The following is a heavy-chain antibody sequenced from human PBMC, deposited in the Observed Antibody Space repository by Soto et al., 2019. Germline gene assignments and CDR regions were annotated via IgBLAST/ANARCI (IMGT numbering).Heavy chain of an antibody. Sequence: QVQLVQSGAEVKKPGASVKVSCKASGYTFTSYAMHWVRQAPGQRLEWMGWINAGNGNTKYSQKFQGRVTITRDTSASTAYMELSSLRSEDTAVYYCAGGYTDSVVAYYYGMDVWGQGTTVTVSS. J-gene: IGHJ6*02. V-gene: IGHV1-3*01. CDR1: GYTFTSYA. CDR2: INAGNGNT. D-gene: IGHD1-1*01. CDR3: AGGYTDSVVAYYYGMDV.